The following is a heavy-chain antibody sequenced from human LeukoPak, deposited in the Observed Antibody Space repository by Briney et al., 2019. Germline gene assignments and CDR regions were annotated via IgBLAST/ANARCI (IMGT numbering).Heavy chain of an antibody. CDR2: LNPSGGRT. D-gene: IGHD3-9*01. Sequence: ASVKVSCKSSGDTFNSDHLHWVRQAPGHEFEWMGILNPSGGRTRNAEKFQDRLFLTMDMPTNTVYMELNSLTSEDTAVYYCATGADILTPFDNWGQGSLVTVSS. J-gene: IGHJ4*02. V-gene: IGHV1-46*02. CDR3: ATGADILTPFDN. CDR1: GDTFNSDH.